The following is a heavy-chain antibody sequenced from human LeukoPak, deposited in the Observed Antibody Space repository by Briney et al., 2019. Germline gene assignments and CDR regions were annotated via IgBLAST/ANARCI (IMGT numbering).Heavy chain of an antibody. CDR1: GFTFSSYW. CDR2: IKQDGSEK. V-gene: IGHV3-7*03. J-gene: IGHJ4*02. CDR3: ARRYFDY. Sequence: GGSLSLSCAASGFTFSSYWMQWVRQAPGKGLEWVANIKQDGSEKYYADSVKGRLIISRDNAKNALYLQMSSLRAEDTAIYYCARRYFDYWGQGTLVTVSS.